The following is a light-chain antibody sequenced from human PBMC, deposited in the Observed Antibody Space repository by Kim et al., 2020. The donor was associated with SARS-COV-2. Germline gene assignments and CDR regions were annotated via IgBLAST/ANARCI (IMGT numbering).Light chain of an antibody. J-gene: IGKJ2*01. Sequence: SPGERATLSCRTRQSFCSLCLAWYQQRPGQAPRLLIYSVSTRATGIPDRFSGSGSGTDFNHTISRLVPEDFAVYYCQQYAVAPPYTVGQGSKLEI. CDR3: QQYAVAPPYT. CDR2: SVS. V-gene: IGKV3-20*01. CDR1: QSFCSLC.